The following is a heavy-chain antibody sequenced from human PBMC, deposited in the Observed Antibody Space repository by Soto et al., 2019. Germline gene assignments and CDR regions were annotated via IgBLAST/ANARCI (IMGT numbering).Heavy chain of an antibody. J-gene: IGHJ4*02. CDR1: GFTVSSNY. CDR2: IYSGGST. D-gene: IGHD1-7*01. V-gene: IGHV3-66*01. Sequence: PGGSLRLSCAASGFTVSSNYMSWVRQAPGKGLEWVSVIYSGGSTYYADSVKGRFTISRDNSKNTLYLQMNSLRAEDTAVYYCARDQPLSITGTTDYWGQGTLVTVSS. CDR3: ARDQPLSITGTTDY.